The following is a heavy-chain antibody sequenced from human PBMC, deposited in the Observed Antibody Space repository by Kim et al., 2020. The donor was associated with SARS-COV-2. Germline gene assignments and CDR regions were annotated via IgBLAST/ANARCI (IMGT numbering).Heavy chain of an antibody. V-gene: IGHV3-64D*09. J-gene: IGHJ4*02. CDR1: GFTFSSYA. Sequence: GGSLRLSCSASGFTFSSYAMHWVRQAPGKGLEYVSAISSNGGSTYYADSVKGRFTISRDNSKNTLYLQMSSLRAEDTAVYYCVKDSSITLFGVAMTKRYFDYWGRGPLLPVSS. CDR2: ISSNGGST. D-gene: IGHD3-3*01. CDR3: VKDSSITLFGVAMTKRYFDY.